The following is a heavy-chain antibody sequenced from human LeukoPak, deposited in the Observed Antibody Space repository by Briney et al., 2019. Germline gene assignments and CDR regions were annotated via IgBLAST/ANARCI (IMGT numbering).Heavy chain of an antibody. CDR2: ISWNSGSI. D-gene: IGHD5-12*01. J-gene: IGHJ4*02. Sequence: PGGSLRLSCAASGFTFSSYAISWVRQAPGKGLEWVSGISWNSGSIGYADSVKGRFTISRDNAKNSLYLQMNSLRAEDTALYYCAKDIGGDIVATIGGIDYWGQGTLVTVSS. CDR3: AKDIGGDIVATIGGIDY. CDR1: GFTFSSYA. V-gene: IGHV3-9*01.